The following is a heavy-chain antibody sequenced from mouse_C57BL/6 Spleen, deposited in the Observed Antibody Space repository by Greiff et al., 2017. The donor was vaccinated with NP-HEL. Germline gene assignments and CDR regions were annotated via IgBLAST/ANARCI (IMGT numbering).Heavy chain of an antibody. V-gene: IGHV1-80*01. CDR2: IYPGDGDT. J-gene: IGHJ3*01. CDR3: ARKGAAQAAWFAY. D-gene: IGHD3-2*02. Sequence: QVQLQQSGAELVKPGASVKISCKASGYAFSSYWMNWVKQRPGKGLEWIGQIYPGDGDTNYNGKFKGKATLTADKSSSTAYMQLSSLTSEDSAVYVCARKGAAQAAWFAYWGQGTLVTVSA. CDR1: GYAFSSYW.